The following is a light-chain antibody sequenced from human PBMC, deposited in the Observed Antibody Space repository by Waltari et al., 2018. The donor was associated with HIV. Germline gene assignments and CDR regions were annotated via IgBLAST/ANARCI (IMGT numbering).Light chain of an antibody. Sequence: SYVLTQPPSVSVAPGKTATITCGGNNIGNKNVNWYQQKPGQAPVVVIFCDRDRPSGIPERFSGSSSANMATLTISRVKAGDEADYYCQVWDSDSDHVVFGVGTKLTVL. CDR1: NIGNKN. CDR2: CDR. V-gene: IGLV3-21*04. CDR3: QVWDSDSDHVV. J-gene: IGLJ2*01.